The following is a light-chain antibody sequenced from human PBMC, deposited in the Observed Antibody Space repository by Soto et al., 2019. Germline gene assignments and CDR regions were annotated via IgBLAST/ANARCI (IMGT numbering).Light chain of an antibody. CDR2: DAS. Sequence: IEMTQSPASLSASPGDRATLSCRASQPVNNNLAWYQHKPGQAPRLLIQDASNRATGIPPRFSGSGSGTDFTLTISSLEPQDSAVYYCQQRSNWPRTFGQGTTVEIK. CDR3: QQRSNWPRT. V-gene: IGKV3-11*01. CDR1: QPVNNN. J-gene: IGKJ1*01.